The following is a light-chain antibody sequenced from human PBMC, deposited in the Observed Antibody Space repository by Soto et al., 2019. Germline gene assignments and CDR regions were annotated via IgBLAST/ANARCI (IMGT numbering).Light chain of an antibody. V-gene: IGLV1-40*01. J-gene: IGLJ2*01. CDR1: SSNIGAGYD. CDR3: QPYDSSLSVV. Sequence: QSVLTQPPSVSGAPGQRVTISCTGSSSNIGAGYDVHWYQQLPGTAPKLLMYGNSNRPSGVPDRFSGSKSGTSASLAITNLQAGDEADYYCQPYDSSLSVVFGGGTKVAAL. CDR2: GNS.